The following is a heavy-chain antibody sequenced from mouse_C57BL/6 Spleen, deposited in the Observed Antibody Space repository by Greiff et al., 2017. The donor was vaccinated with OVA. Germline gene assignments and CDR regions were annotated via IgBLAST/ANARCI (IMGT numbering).Heavy chain of an antibody. D-gene: IGHD1-1*01. CDR2: INPNYGTT. Sequence: ESGPELVKPGASVKISCKASGYSFTDYNMNWVKQSNGKSLEWIGVINPNYGTTSYNQKFKGKATLTVDQSSSTAYMQLNSLTSEDSAVYYCARRDYYGSSYVNYAMDYWGQGTSVTVSS. CDR1: GYSFTDYN. J-gene: IGHJ4*01. V-gene: IGHV1-39*01. CDR3: ARRDYYGSSYVNYAMDY.